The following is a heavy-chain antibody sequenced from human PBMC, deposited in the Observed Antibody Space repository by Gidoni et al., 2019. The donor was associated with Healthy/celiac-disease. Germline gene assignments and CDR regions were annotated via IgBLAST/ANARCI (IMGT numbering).Heavy chain of an antibody. CDR2: IYHSGST. CDR1: GYSIRIGYY. J-gene: IGHJ5*02. CDR3: ARDGGYCSSTSCYSGSWFDP. D-gene: IGHD2-2*02. Sequence: QVQLQELGPGLVKPSETLSLNCAVSGYSIRIGYYWGWIRQPPGTGLECIGSIYHSGSTYYNPSLKSRVTISVDTSKNQFSLKLSSVTAADTAVYYCARDGGYCSSTSCYSGSWFDPWGQGTLVTVSS. V-gene: IGHV4-38-2*02.